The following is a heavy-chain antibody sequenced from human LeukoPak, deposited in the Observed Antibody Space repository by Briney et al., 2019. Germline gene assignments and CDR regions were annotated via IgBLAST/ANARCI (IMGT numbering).Heavy chain of an antibody. V-gene: IGHV1-18*01. J-gene: IGHJ4*02. CDR2: ISAFNGNT. CDR3: ARDHYHKIHSVMVTAPDY. CDR1: GYTFTSYG. D-gene: IGHD2-21*02. Sequence: ASVKVSCKASGYTFTSYGISWVRQAPGQGLEWMGWISAFNGNTNYAQKLQGRVTMTTDTSTSTAHMELRSLRSDDTAVYYCARDHYHKIHSVMVTAPDYWGQGTLVIVSS.